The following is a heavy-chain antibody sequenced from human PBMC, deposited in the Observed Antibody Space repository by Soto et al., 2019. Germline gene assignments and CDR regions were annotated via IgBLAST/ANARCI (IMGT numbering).Heavy chain of an antibody. Sequence: ASVKVSCKASGYTFTSYGISWVRQAPGQGLEWMGWISAYNGNTNYAQKLQGRVTMTTDTSTSTAYMELRSLRSDDTAVYYCARDKDYYDSSPYYYYGMDAWGQGTTVTVSS. CDR1: GYTFTSYG. D-gene: IGHD3-22*01. J-gene: IGHJ6*02. CDR3: ARDKDYYDSSPYYYYGMDA. V-gene: IGHV1-18*01. CDR2: ISAYNGNT.